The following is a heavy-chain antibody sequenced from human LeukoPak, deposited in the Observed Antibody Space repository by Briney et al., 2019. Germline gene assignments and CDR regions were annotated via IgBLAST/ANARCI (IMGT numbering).Heavy chain of an antibody. CDR1: GGSLSSYY. CDR3: AGGGAYRSQYYFDY. CDR2: IYYSGST. Sequence: SETLSLTCTVSGGSLSSYYWSWIRQPPGKGLEWIGDIYYSGSTNYNPSLKSRVTISVDTSKNQLSLQLSYVSAADTAVFSCAGGGAYRSQYYFDYWGQGTLVTVSS. V-gene: IGHV4-59*01. J-gene: IGHJ4*02. D-gene: IGHD4-4*01.